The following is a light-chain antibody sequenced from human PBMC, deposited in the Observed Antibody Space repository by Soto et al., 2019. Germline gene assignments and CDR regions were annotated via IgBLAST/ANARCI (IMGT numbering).Light chain of an antibody. V-gene: IGLV2-14*01. Sequence: QSALTQPASVSGSPGQSITISCTGTSSDVGGYNYVSWYQQHPGKAPKLMIYEVSNRPSGVSNRFPGSKSGNTASLTISGLQGEAEAEYYCSSYTSSSTRVFGGGTKLTVL. CDR3: SSYTSSSTRV. CDR2: EVS. J-gene: IGLJ3*02. CDR1: SSDVGGYNY.